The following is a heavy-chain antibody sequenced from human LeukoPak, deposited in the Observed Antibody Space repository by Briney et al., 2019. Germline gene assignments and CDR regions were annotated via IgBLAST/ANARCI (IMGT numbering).Heavy chain of an antibody. CDR1: GFTFRNYW. D-gene: IGHD6-19*01. J-gene: IGHJ4*02. V-gene: IGHV3-7*03. Sequence: GGSLRLSCAASGFTFRNYWMSWARQAPGTGLEWVANIKQDGSDRNYVTSVRGRFTISRDNAESSLYLQMNSPRAEDTAVYYCVRNLAVAGTCFDSWGQGTLVTVSS. CDR3: VRNLAVAGTCFDS. CDR2: IKQDGSDR.